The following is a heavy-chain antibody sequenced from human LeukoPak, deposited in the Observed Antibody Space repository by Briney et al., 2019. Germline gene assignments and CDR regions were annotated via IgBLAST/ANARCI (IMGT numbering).Heavy chain of an antibody. D-gene: IGHD6-19*01. Sequence: GASVKVSCKASGYTFTNYYISWVRQAPGQGLEWMGWISAYNGNTNYAQKLQGRVTMTTDTSTSTAYMELRSLRSDDTAVYYCARRLFIAVAGLYYFDYWGQGTLVTVSS. CDR2: ISAYNGNT. CDR1: GYTFTNYY. J-gene: IGHJ4*02. V-gene: IGHV1-18*01. CDR3: ARRLFIAVAGLYYFDY.